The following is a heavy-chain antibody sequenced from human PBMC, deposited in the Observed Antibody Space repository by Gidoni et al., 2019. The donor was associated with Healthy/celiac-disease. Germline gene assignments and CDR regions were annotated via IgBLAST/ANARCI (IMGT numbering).Heavy chain of an antibody. CDR1: GFTFDDYA. CDR3: AKDQADYGDYVSGGDYYYGMDV. Sequence: EVQLVESGGGVVQPGGSLRLSCAASGFTFDDYAMHWVRQAPGKGLEWVSLISGDGGSTYYADSVKGRFTISRDNSKNSLYLQMNSLRTEDTALYYCAKDQADYGDYVSGGDYYYGMDVWGQGTTVTVSS. D-gene: IGHD4-17*01. CDR2: ISGDGGST. J-gene: IGHJ6*02. V-gene: IGHV3-43*02.